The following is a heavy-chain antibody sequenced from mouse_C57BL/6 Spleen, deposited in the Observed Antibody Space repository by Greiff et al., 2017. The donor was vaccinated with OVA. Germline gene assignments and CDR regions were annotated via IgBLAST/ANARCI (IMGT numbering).Heavy chain of an antibody. Sequence: EVKLMESGGDLVKPGGSLKLSCAASGFTFSSYGMSWVRQTPDKRLEWVATISSGGSYTYYPDSVKGRFTISRDKAKNTLYLQMSSLKSEDTAMYYCARQGGGYDVENAMDYWGQGTSVTVSS. D-gene: IGHD2-2*01. CDR3: ARQGGGYDVENAMDY. CDR1: GFTFSSYG. J-gene: IGHJ4*01. V-gene: IGHV5-6*01. CDR2: ISSGGSYT.